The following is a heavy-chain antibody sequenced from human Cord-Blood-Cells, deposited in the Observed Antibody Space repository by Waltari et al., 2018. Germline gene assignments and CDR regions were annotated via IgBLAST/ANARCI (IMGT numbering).Heavy chain of an antibody. J-gene: IGHJ6*03. CDR3: ASRYNWNYYYYYMDV. CDR2: IYYSGST. Sequence: QVQLQESGPGLVKPSQTLSLTCTVSGGSISSGGYSWSWTRRPTGKGLGWLGYIYYSGSTYYNPSLKSRVTISVDTSKNQFSLKLSSVTAADTAVYYCASRYNWNYYYYYMDVWGKGTTVTVSS. V-gene: IGHV4-31*03. D-gene: IGHD1-20*01. CDR1: GGSISSGGYS.